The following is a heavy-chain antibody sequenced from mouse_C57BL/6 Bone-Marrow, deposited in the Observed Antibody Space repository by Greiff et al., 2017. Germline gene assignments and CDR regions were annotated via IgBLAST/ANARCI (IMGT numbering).Heavy chain of an antibody. CDR1: GYTFTSYW. J-gene: IGHJ2*01. CDR2: IDPSDSYT. D-gene: IGHD3-2*02. V-gene: IGHV1-59*01. CDR3: ARGSYSSGYVRDY. Sequence: QVQLQQSGAELVRPGTSVKLSCKASGYTFTSYWMHWVKQRPGQGLEWIGVIDPSDSYTNYNQKFKGKATLTVDTSSSTAYMQLSSLTSEDSAVYYCARGSYSSGYVRDYWGQGTTLTVSS.